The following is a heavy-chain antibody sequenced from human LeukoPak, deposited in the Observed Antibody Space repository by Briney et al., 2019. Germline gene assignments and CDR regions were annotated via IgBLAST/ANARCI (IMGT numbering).Heavy chain of an antibody. CDR1: GFTFSSSA. Sequence: GGSLRLSCAASGFTFSSSAMSWVRQAPGKGLEWVSAISNNGGYTYYADSVKGRFTISRDNSKNTLYLQMSSLRAEDTAVYYCVIGHCSSTSCYDGYWGQGTLVTVSS. CDR3: VIGHCSSTSCYDGY. D-gene: IGHD2-2*01. J-gene: IGHJ4*02. V-gene: IGHV3-23*01. CDR2: ISNNGGYT.